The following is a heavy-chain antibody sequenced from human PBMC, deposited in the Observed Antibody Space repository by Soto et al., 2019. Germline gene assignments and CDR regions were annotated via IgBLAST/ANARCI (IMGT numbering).Heavy chain of an antibody. Sequence: EVQLLESGGGLVQPGGSLRLSCAASGFTFSSYAMSWVRQAPGKGLEWVSAISGSGGSTYYADSVKGRFTISRDNSKNPLYLQLNSLGAEDTAVYYCAKSGRGWFGGSCDPWGQGTLVTGSS. CDR3: AKSGRGWFGGSCDP. CDR2: ISGSGGST. V-gene: IGHV3-23*01. J-gene: IGHJ5*02. CDR1: GFTFSSYA. D-gene: IGHD3-10*01.